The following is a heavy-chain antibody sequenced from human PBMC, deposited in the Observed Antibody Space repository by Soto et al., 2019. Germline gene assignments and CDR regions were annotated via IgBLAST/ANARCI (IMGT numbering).Heavy chain of an antibody. D-gene: IGHD4-17*01. CDR2: IIPIFGTA. V-gene: IGHV1-69*13. CDR3: ARVQTTANPSPFYYYGMDV. CDR1: GGTFSSYA. Sequence: GASVKVCCKASGGTFSSYAISWVRQAPGQGLEWMGGIIPIFGTANYAQKFQGRVTITADESTSTAYMELSSLRSEDTAVYYCARVQTTANPSPFYYYGMDVWGQGTTVTVSS. J-gene: IGHJ6*02.